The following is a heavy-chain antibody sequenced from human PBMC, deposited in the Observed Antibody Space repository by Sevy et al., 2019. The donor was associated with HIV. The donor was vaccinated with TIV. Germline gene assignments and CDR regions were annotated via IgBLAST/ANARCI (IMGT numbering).Heavy chain of an antibody. V-gene: IGHV3-30*09. Sequence: GGSLRLSCAGSGFTFSTYAMHWVRQTPGRGLEWVSTISYDGFNKYYRDPVKGRFEISRDNSKNTQYLQMNSLRVEDTAVYYCVIPFSGGGGGYWGQGTLVTVSS. D-gene: IGHD2-21*01. CDR1: GFTFSTYA. J-gene: IGHJ4*02. CDR3: VIPFSGGGGGY. CDR2: ISYDGFNK.